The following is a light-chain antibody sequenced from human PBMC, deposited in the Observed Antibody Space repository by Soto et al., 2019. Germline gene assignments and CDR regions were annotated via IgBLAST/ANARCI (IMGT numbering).Light chain of an antibody. CDR1: SSDVGSYNL. V-gene: IGLV2-23*03. J-gene: IGLJ1*01. CDR2: EGS. CDR3: CSYAGSSTFLYV. Sequence: QSVLTQPASVSGSPAQSITISCTGTSSDVGSYNLVSWYQQHPGKAPKLMIYEGSKRPSGVSNRFSGSKSGNTASLTISGLQAEDEADYYCCSYAGSSTFLYVFGTGTKVTVL.